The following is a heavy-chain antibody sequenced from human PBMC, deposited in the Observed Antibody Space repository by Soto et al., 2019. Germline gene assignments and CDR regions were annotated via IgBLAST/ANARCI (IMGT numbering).Heavy chain of an antibody. CDR1: GGTFSSYA. J-gene: IGHJ6*02. CDR2: IIPIFGTA. V-gene: IGHV1-69*13. CDR3: ARDIPTITIFGVVMPNPDYYYYGMDV. Sequence: GASVKVSCKASGGTFSSYAISWVRQAPGQGLKRMGGIIPIFGTANYAQKFQGRVTITADESTSTAYMELSSLRSEDTAVYYCARDIPTITIFGVVMPNPDYYYYGMDVWGQGTTVTVSS. D-gene: IGHD3-3*01.